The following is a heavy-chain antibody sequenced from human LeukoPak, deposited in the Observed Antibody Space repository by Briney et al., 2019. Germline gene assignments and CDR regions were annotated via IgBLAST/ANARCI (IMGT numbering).Heavy chain of an antibody. J-gene: IGHJ4*02. Sequence: SSETLSLTCAVYGGSFSGYYWSWIRQPPGKGLEWIGEINHSGSTNYNPSLKSRATISVDTSKNQFSLKLSSVTAADTAVYYCARDGSGWYRDWGQGTLVTVSS. CDR1: GGSFSGYY. D-gene: IGHD6-19*01. CDR3: ARDGSGWYRD. V-gene: IGHV4-34*01. CDR2: INHSGST.